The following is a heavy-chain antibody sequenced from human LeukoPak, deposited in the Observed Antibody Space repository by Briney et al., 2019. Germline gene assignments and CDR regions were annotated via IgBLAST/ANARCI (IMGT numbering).Heavy chain of an antibody. J-gene: IGHJ3*02. V-gene: IGHV3-33*01. CDR3: ARDRLGYCSGGSCYSAYGGFDI. CDR2: IWFDGSNK. Sequence: GRSLRLSCAASGFTFSNYGMHWVRQAPGKGLEWVAVIWFDGSNKFYADSVKGRFTISRDNSKNTLYLQMNGLRAEDTAVYYCARDRLGYCSGGSCYSAYGGFDIWGQGTMVTVSS. CDR1: GFTFSNYG. D-gene: IGHD2-15*01.